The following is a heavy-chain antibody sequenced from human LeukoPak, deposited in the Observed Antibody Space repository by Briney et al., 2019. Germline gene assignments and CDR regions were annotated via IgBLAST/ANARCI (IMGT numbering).Heavy chain of an antibody. CDR1: GGTFSSYA. D-gene: IGHD3-3*01. CDR3: ARARITIFGVVVSASDAFDI. CDR2: SIPIFCTA. Sequence: SVKVSCKASGGTFSSYAISWVRQAPGQRLEWMGGSIPIFCTANYAQKFPGRVTITTDESTSTAYMELSSLRSEDTAVYYCARARITIFGVVVSASDAFDIWGQGTMVTVSS. V-gene: IGHV1-69*05. J-gene: IGHJ3*02.